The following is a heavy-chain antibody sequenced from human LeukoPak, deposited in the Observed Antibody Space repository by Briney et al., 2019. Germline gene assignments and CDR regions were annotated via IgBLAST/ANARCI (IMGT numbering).Heavy chain of an antibody. CDR1: GFTFSSYA. CDR3: AKWDASYSSGWYDY. Sequence: GGSLRLSCAASGFTFSSYAMSWVRQAPGKGLEWVSAISGSGGSTYYADSVKGRFSISRDNSKNTLYLQMNSLRAEDTAVYFCAKWDASYSSGWYDYWGQGILVTVSS. V-gene: IGHV3-23*01. D-gene: IGHD6-19*01. J-gene: IGHJ4*02. CDR2: ISGSGGST.